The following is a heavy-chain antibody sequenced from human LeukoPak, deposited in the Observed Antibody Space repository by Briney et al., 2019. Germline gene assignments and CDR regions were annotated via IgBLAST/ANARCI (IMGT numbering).Heavy chain of an antibody. Sequence: PGGSLRLSCAASGFTFSNAWMSWVRQAPGKGLEWVGRIKSKTDGGTTDYAAPVKGRFTISRDDSKNTLYLQMNSLKTEDTAVYYCTTDVGTTGTTLFDYWGQGTLVTVSS. D-gene: IGHD1-1*01. CDR2: IKSKTDGGTT. V-gene: IGHV3-15*01. CDR3: TTDVGTTGTTLFDY. J-gene: IGHJ4*02. CDR1: GFTFSNAW.